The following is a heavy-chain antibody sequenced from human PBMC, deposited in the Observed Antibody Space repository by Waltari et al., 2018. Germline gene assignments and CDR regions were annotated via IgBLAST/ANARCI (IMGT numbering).Heavy chain of an antibody. J-gene: IGHJ3*02. D-gene: IGHD7-27*01. CDR3: ATWTGGSLGAFDN. CDR1: GFTVSNNY. CDR2: SDSGGDK. Sequence: EVQLVESGGGLIQPGGSLRLSCEVSGFTVSNNYIGWVRQAPGKGLEGVSVSDSGGDKYDADAVRGRFTISRDNSKNTLYLQMNSLRVEDTALYYCATWTGGSLGAFDNWGQGTMVTVSS. V-gene: IGHV3-53*01.